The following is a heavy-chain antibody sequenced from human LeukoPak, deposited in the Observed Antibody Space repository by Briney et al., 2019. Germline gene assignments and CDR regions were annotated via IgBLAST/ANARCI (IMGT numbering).Heavy chain of an antibody. V-gene: IGHV4-4*07. Sequence: KASETLSLTCTVSGGSISSYYWSWIRQPAGKGLEWIGRVYTIGSTNYNPSLMSRVTISVDKSKNQFSLKLSSVTAADTAVYYCAREAAAYYYYMDVWGKGTTVTVSS. CDR1: GGSISSYY. J-gene: IGHJ6*03. CDR2: VYTIGST. CDR3: AREAAAYYYYMDV.